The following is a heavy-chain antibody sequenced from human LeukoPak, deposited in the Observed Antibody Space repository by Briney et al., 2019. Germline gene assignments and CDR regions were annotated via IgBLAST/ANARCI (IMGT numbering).Heavy chain of an antibody. V-gene: IGHV1-2*02. CDR2: INPNSGGT. Sequence: ASVTVSCKASGYTFTGYYMHWVRQAPGQGLEWMGWINPNSGGTNYAQKFQGRVTMTRDTSISTAYMELSRLRSDDTAVYYCARIPGIAAAGNDYWGQGALVTVSS. CDR1: GYTFTGYY. D-gene: IGHD6-13*01. CDR3: ARIPGIAAAGNDY. J-gene: IGHJ4*02.